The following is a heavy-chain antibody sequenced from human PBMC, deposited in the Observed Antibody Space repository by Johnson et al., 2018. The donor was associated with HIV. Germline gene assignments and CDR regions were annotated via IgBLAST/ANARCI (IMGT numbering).Heavy chain of an antibody. V-gene: IGHV3-23*04. Sequence: VQLVESGGGLVQAGGSLRLSCAASGFTFNSYVMSWVRQAPGKGLEWVSSITGSGGTYYADSVKGRFLTSRDNSKNTLYLQMNSLKTEDTAVYYCARDLTYYNFWSGYWGDAFDIWGQGTMVTVSS. CDR3: ARDLTYYNFWSGYWGDAFDI. D-gene: IGHD3-3*01. J-gene: IGHJ3*02. CDR1: GFTFNSYV. CDR2: ITGSGGT.